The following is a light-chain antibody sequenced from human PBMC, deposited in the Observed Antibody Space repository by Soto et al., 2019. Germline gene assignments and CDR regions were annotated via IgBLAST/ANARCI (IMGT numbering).Light chain of an antibody. CDR1: SSDVGGYNL. CDR3: SSHGGGNNWGV. CDR2: EVS. V-gene: IGLV2-8*01. Sequence: QSALTQPPSASGSPGQSVTISCTRTSSDVGGYNLVSWYQQHPGKAPKLMIYEVSKRPSGVPDRFSGSKSGNTASLTVSGLQAEDEADYFCSSHGGGNNWGVFGGGTKLTVL. J-gene: IGLJ3*02.